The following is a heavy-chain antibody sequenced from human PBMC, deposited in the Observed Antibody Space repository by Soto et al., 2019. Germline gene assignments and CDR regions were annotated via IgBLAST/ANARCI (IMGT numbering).Heavy chain of an antibody. CDR2: IYPGDSDT. CDR3: ARHSETYYDFWSGLNYGMGV. D-gene: IGHD3-3*01. J-gene: IGHJ6*02. Sequence: GESLKISCKGSGYSFTSYWIGWVRQIPGKGLEWMGIIYPGDSDTRYSPSFQGQVTISADKSISTAYLQWSSLKASDTAMYYCARHSETYYDFWSGLNYGMGVWGQGTTVTVSS. V-gene: IGHV5-51*01. CDR1: GYSFTSYW.